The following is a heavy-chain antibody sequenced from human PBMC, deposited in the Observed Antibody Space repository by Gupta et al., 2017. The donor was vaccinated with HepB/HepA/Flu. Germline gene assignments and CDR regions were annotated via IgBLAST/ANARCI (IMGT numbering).Heavy chain of an antibody. CDR3: TTGTNLRGITNY. CDR2: IKSKTDGGTT. J-gene: IGHJ4*02. Sequence: EAQLVESGGGLVKPGGSLRLSCAASGFSFSNAWMRWVRQAPGKGLEWVGRIKSKTDGGTTDCAAPVKGRFTISRDDSKNTLYLQMNSLKTEDTAVYYCTTGTNLRGITNYWGQGTLVTVSS. CDR1: GFSFSNAW. D-gene: IGHD3-10*01. V-gene: IGHV3-15*01.